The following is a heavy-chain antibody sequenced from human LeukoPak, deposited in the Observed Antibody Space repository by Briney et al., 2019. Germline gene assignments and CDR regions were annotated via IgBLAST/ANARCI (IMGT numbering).Heavy chain of an antibody. Sequence: GGSLRLSCAAPGFTFSSYGMHWVRQAPGKGLEWVAVISYDGSNKYYADSVKGRFTISRDNSKNTLYLQMNSLRAEDTAVYYCAKPGNPYSSSWYLGEGYFDYWGQGTLVTVSS. CDR3: AKPGNPYSSSWYLGEGYFDY. D-gene: IGHD6-13*01. J-gene: IGHJ4*02. CDR2: ISYDGSNK. V-gene: IGHV3-30*18. CDR1: GFTFSSYG.